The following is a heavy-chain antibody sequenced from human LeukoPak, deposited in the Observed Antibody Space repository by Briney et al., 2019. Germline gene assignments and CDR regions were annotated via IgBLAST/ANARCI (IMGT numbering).Heavy chain of an antibody. Sequence: GGSLRLSCAASGFTFSSYEMNWVRQAPGKGLEWVSYISSSGSTIYYADSVKGRFTISRDNAKNSLYLQMNSLRAEDTAVYYCARDASKVVTAIRGWFGPWGQGTLVTVSS. CDR2: ISSSGSTI. D-gene: IGHD2-21*02. V-gene: IGHV3-48*03. CDR1: GFTFSSYE. CDR3: ARDASKVVTAIRGWFGP. J-gene: IGHJ5*02.